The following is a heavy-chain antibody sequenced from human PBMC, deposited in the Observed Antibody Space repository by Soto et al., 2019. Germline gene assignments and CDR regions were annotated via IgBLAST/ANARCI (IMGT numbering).Heavy chain of an antibody. CDR3: AGQVGAARPWYFDY. D-gene: IGHD6-6*01. CDR1: GGSISSSSYY. CDR2: IYYSGST. J-gene: IGHJ4*02. V-gene: IGHV4-39*01. Sequence: QLQLQESGPGLVKPSETLSLTCTVSGGSISSSSYYWGWIRQPPGKGLEWIGSIYYSGSTYYNPTLKIRVTISLDTSKNQFSLKLSSVTAADTAVYYCAGQVGAARPWYFDYWGQGTLVTVSS.